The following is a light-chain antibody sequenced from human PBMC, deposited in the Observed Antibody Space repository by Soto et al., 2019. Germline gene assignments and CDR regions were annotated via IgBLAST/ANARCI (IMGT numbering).Light chain of an antibody. J-gene: IGLJ3*02. CDR3: HSYARSTLV. CDR2: EGT. V-gene: IGLV2-23*01. Sequence: QSVLTQSAPVSGSPGQSITISCTGTSSEFGTYSVVSWYQQHPGKAPKLLIYEGTKRPSGVSNRFSASESGNTASLTISGLQAEDEAVYYCHSYARSTLVFGGGTQLTVL. CDR1: SSEFGTYSV.